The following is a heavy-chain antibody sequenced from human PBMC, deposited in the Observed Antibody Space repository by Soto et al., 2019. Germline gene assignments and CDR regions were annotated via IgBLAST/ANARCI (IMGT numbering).Heavy chain of an antibody. CDR1: RYNVYNFL. Sequence: GGSLKKSLDGSRYNVYNFLVECVRQIPGKGLQWMGVIYPADSDIKYSPSFQGHVTLSVDKSTSTAYLQWSGLKASDTAVYFCARRIYGANDYWGQGTQVTVS. J-gene: IGHJ4*02. V-gene: IGHV5-51*01. CDR2: IYPADSDI. CDR3: ARRIYGANDY. D-gene: IGHD4-17*01.